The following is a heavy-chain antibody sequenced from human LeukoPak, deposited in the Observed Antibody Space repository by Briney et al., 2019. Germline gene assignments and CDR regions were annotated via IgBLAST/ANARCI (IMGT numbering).Heavy chain of an antibody. D-gene: IGHD3-3*01. CDR1: GFTFTTYA. V-gene: IGHV3-23*01. CDR3: AKDYDFWSGYPTLSWFDP. Sequence: GRSLRLSCATSGFTFTTYAMSWVRQAPGKGLEWVSAISESGGKTYYADSVKGRFTISRDNSKNTLYLEMNSLRAEDTAIYYCAKDYDFWSGYPTLSWFDPWGQGTLVTVSS. CDR2: ISESGGKT. J-gene: IGHJ5*02.